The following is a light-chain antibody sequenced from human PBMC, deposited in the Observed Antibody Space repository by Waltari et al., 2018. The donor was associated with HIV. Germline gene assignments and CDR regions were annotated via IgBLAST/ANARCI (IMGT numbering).Light chain of an antibody. CDR3: QQYGSSLMYT. CDR2: GAS. J-gene: IGKJ2*01. Sequence: EILFTQSPATLSLSPGETATLSCRGSQSVCSTYFAWYQPKPGQAPRLLIYGASSRATGNPDRFSGSGSGTDFTRTISRLEPEDFAVYYCQQYGSSLMYTFGQGTKLEIK. CDR1: QSVCSTY. V-gene: IGKV3-20*01.